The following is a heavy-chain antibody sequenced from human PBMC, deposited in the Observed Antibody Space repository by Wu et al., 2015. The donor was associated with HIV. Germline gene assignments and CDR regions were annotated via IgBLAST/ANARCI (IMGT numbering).Heavy chain of an antibody. J-gene: IGHJ5*02. CDR3: TKEAPRQRLRNWGILAPGNP. Sequence: QVQLVQSGAEVRKPGASVKLSCKASGYTFTSHYLHWVRQASGQGLEWMAMIKTLNSDSKRITHRGSRGAEGHSDQGQTSTSTLLHGAESGPEXSEXTAVFYCTKEAPRQRLRNWGILAPGNPWGPGNPG. CDR1: GYTFTSHY. D-gene: IGHD3-16*01. CDR2: IKTLNSDSK. V-gene: IGHV1-46*01.